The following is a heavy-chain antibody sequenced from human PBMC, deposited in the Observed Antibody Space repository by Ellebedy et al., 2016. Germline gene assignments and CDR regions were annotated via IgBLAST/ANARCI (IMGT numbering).Heavy chain of an antibody. D-gene: IGHD5-18*01. CDR3: ARDGYSYGYAFDY. J-gene: IGHJ4*02. V-gene: IGHV3-7*01. CDR1: GFTFSSYW. Sequence: GESLKISXAASGFTFSSYWMSWVRQAPGKGLEWVANIKQDGSEKYYVDSVKGRFTISRDNAKNSLYLQMNSLRAEDTAVYYCARDGYSYGYAFDYWGQGTLVTVSS. CDR2: IKQDGSEK.